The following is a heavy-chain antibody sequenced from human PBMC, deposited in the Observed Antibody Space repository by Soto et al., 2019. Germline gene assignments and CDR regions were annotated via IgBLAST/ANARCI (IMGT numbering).Heavy chain of an antibody. CDR3: ARCDSSGYYHDAFDI. Sequence: SETLSLTCTVSGGSISSSSYYWGWIRQPPGKGLEWIGSIYYSGSTYYNPSLKSRVTISVDTSKNQFSLKLSSVTAADTAVYYCARCDSSGYYHDAFDIWGQGTMVTVSS. D-gene: IGHD3-22*01. CDR1: GGSISSSSYY. V-gene: IGHV4-39*01. J-gene: IGHJ3*02. CDR2: IYYSGST.